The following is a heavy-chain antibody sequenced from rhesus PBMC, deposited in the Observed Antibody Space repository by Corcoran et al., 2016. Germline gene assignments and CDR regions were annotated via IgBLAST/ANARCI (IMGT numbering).Heavy chain of an antibody. CDR1: GGSISSSNW. J-gene: IGHJ4*01. CDR2: ISSSSGST. D-gene: IGHD1-44*01. CDR3: AREPESGFDY. V-gene: IGHV4S19*01. Sequence: QVQLQESGPGLVKPSETLSLTCAVSGGSISSSNWWSRTRHPPGKGLEWLGDISSSSGSTYYNPSLKSRVTISKDTSKNQFSLKLSAVTAADTAVYYCAREPESGFDYWGQGVLVTVSS.